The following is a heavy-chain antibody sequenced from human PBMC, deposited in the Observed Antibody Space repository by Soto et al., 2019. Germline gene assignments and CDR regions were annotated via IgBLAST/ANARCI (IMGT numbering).Heavy chain of an antibody. CDR2: IIPVFGNT. J-gene: IGHJ6*02. V-gene: IGHV1-69*06. CDR1: GRSFSSDG. CDR3: ARGQYYSSGSAATSYFYFGIDV. D-gene: IGHD3-10*01. Sequence: QLQLEQSGPEVKKPGSSVKVSCKASGRSFSSDGVSWVRQAPGQGLEWMGGIIPVFGNTNYVQRFQGRLTITADKSTSTVYMEMSSLSSEDTAMYFCARGQYYSSGSAATSYFYFGIDVWGQGTTVIVSS.